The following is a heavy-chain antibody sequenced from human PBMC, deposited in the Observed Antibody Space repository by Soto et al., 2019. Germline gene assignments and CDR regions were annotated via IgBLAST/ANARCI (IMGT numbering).Heavy chain of an antibody. D-gene: IGHD4-17*01. Sequence: QVQLQESGPGLVKPSQTLSLTCTVSGGSISSGGYYWSWIRQHPGKGLEWIGYIYYSGSTYYNPSLKTRVTRSVHTSKRQFCLHLSSVTAADTAVYYCAGDRRDYGDYVYFDYWVQGTLVTVSS. CDR3: AGDRRDYGDYVYFDY. CDR1: GGSISSGGYY. J-gene: IGHJ4*02. V-gene: IGHV4-31*03. CDR2: IYYSGST.